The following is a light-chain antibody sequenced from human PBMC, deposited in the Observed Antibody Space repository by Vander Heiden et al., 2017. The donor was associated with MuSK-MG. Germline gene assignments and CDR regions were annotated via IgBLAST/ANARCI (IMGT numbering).Light chain of an antibody. CDR2: AAS. V-gene: IGKV1-39*01. CDR1: QSISSY. J-gene: IGKJ1*01. Sequence: EIQMTQFPSSLPAAAGDRVIITFRATQSISSYLHCYQQKPGKTTKLLMYAASSLQSGVPSRYSGSGSGTDFTLTISRMQPEDFVADYCQQSDSTPWTFGQGTKVEIK. CDR3: QQSDSTPWT.